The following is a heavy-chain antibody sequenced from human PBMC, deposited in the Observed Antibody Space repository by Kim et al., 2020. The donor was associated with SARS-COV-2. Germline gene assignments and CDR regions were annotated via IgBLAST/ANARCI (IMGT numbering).Heavy chain of an antibody. V-gene: IGHV3-30*07. Sequence: TGRFTTSRDNSKNTLYLQMNRLGAEDTAVYYCAREQYSSSWYGAHGGFDYWGQGTLVTVSS. D-gene: IGHD6-13*01. CDR3: AREQYSSSWYGAHGGFDY. J-gene: IGHJ4*02.